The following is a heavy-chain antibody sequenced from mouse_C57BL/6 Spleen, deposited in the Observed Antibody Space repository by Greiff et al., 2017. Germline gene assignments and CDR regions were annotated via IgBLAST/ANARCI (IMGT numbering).Heavy chain of an antibody. CDR2: IRLKSDNYAT. V-gene: IGHV6-3*01. Sequence: EVMLVESGGGLVQPGGSMKLSCVASGFTFSNYWMNWVRQSPEKGLEWVAPIRLKSDNYATPYAESVKGRFTISRDDSKSSVYLQMNNLRAEDTGIYYCTGLGFAYWGQGTLVTVSA. CDR1: GFTFSNYW. J-gene: IGHJ3*01. CDR3: TGLGFAY.